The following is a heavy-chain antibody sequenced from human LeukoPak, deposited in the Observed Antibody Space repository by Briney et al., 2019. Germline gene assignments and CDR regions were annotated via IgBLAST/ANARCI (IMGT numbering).Heavy chain of an antibody. CDR2: IRYDGNNK. CDR3: AREPIAVAGTGDAFDI. J-gene: IGHJ3*02. D-gene: IGHD6-19*01. V-gene: IGHV3-33*01. CDR1: GFTFSTYG. Sequence: GGSLRLSCAASGFTFSTYGMHWVRQAPGEGLEWVAVIRYDGNNKFYVDSVRGRFTISRDNSKNTLYLQMNSLRAEDTAVYYCAREPIAVAGTGDAFDIWGQGTMVTVSS.